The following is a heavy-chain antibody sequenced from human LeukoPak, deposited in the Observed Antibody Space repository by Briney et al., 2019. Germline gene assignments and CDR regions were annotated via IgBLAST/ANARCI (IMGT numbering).Heavy chain of an antibody. CDR1: GGSFSPYY. J-gene: IGHJ4*02. CDR2: INHSGST. V-gene: IGHV4-34*01. Sequence: PSETLSLTCAVYGGSFSPYYWSWIRQPPGKGLEWIGEINHSGSTNYNPSLKSRVTISVDTSKNQFSLKLNSVTAADTAVYYCARQADFALVEMATIMFDYWGQGTLVTVSS. CDR3: ARQADFALVEMATIMFDY. D-gene: IGHD5-24*01.